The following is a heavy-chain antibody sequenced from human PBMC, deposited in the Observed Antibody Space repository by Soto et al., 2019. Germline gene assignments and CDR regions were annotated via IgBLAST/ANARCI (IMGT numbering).Heavy chain of an antibody. CDR3: ARARYDSSGYYPDY. Sequence: RGGSLRLSCAASGFSFNDYYMDWVRHAPWKWLDWVVRTRNKANSYTTEDAASVKGRFTISRDDSKNSLYLQMNRLKTEDTAVYYCARARYDSSGYYPDYWGQGTLVTVSS. D-gene: IGHD3-22*01. J-gene: IGHJ4*02. V-gene: IGHV3-72*01. CDR2: TRNKANSYTT. CDR1: GFSFNDYY.